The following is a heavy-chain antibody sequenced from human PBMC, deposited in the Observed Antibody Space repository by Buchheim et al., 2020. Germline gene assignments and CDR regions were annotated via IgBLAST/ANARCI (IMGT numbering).Heavy chain of an antibody. V-gene: IGHV3-11*06. Sequence: QVQLVESGGGLVKPGGSLRLSCAASGFTFSDYYMSWIRQAPGKGLEWVSYISSSSSYTNYADSVKSRFTISRDNAKNSLYLQMNSLRAEDTAVYYCARIEVVVAATLPNYFDHWGQGTL. J-gene: IGHJ4*02. CDR2: ISSSSSYT. CDR3: ARIEVVVAATLPNYFDH. D-gene: IGHD2-15*01. CDR1: GFTFSDYY.